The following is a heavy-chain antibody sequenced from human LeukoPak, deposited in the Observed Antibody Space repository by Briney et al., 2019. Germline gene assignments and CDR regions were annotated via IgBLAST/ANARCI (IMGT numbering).Heavy chain of an antibody. D-gene: IGHD3-16*01. J-gene: IGHJ3*02. CDR3: ARHGWGGNTFDI. CDR2: IYYSGTT. V-gene: IGHV4-39*01. CDR1: GGSISSSSYY. Sequence: SETLSLTCTVSGGSISSSSYYWGWVRQPPGKGLEWIGSIYYSGTTYYNPSLKSRVTISVDTSKNQFSLKLTSVTAADTAVYYCARHGWGGNTFDIWGQGTMVTVSS.